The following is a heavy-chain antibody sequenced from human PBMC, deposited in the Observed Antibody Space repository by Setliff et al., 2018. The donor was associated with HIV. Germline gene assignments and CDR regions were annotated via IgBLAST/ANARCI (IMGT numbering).Heavy chain of an antibody. V-gene: IGHV4-39*01. Sequence: SETLSLTCTVSGGSISTSSHSWGWIRQSPGKGLEWVGHINHSRSTFYNPSLKNRVTMSIDTSKNQFSLKLTSVTAADTSVYFCASRLPLSSGSAFAYWGQGNLVTVSS. CDR3: ASRLPLSSGSAFAY. CDR1: GGSISTSSHS. D-gene: IGHD3-10*01. CDR2: INHSRST. J-gene: IGHJ4*02.